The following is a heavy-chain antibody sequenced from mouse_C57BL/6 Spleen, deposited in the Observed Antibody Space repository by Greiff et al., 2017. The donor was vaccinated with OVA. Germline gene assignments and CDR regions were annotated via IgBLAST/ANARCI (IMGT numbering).Heavy chain of an antibody. J-gene: IGHJ3*01. CDR2: IDPSDSYT. CDR3: AGGYGKAWFAY. Sequence: VQLQQPGAELVRPGTSVKLSCKASGYTFTSYWMHWVKQRPGQGLEWIGVIDPSDSYTNYNQKFKGKATLTVDTSSSTAYMQLSSLTSEDSAVYYCAGGYGKAWFAYWGQGTLVTVSA. D-gene: IGHD2-10*02. CDR1: GYTFTSYW. V-gene: IGHV1-59*01.